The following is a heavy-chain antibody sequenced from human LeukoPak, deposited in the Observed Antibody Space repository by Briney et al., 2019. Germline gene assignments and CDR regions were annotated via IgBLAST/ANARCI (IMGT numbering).Heavy chain of an antibody. CDR3: ARASPGFSRIPYYYYCYYMDV. CDR2: IYYSGST. D-gene: IGHD2-15*01. CDR1: GGSISSYY. J-gene: IGHJ6*03. V-gene: IGHV4-59*01. Sequence: SETLSLTCTVSGGSISSYYWSWIRQPPGKGLEWIGYIYYSGSTNYNPSLKSRVTISVDTSKNQFSLKLSSVTAADTAVYYCARASPGFSRIPYYYYCYYMDVWGKGTTVTVSS.